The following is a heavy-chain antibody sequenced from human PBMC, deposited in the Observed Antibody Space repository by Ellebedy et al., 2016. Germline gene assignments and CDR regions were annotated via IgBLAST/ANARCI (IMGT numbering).Heavy chain of an antibody. Sequence: ASVQVSCXASGYTFTGYYMHWVRQAPGQGLEWMGWINPNSGGTNYAQKFQGWVTMTRDTSISTAYMELSRLRSDDTAVYYCAREDGDYGGYFDYWGQGTLVTVSS. J-gene: IGHJ4*02. V-gene: IGHV1-2*04. CDR2: INPNSGGT. CDR3: AREDGDYGGYFDY. D-gene: IGHD4-17*01. CDR1: GYTFTGYY.